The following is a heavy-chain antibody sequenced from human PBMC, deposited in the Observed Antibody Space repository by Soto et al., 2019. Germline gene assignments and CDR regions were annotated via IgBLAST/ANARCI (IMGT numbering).Heavy chain of an antibody. D-gene: IGHD4-4*01. J-gene: IGHJ4*02. CDR3: ARTVKDFDY. CDR2: INTRGTTT. CDR1: GFTFGSYE. Sequence: DVHLVESGGDLVQPGGSLRLSCAASGFTFGSYEMNWIRQAPGKGLEWISFINTRGTTTYYADSVKGRFTISRDNAKNSLFLQMNSLRDEDTAVYYCARTVKDFDYWGQGTLVTVSS. V-gene: IGHV3-48*03.